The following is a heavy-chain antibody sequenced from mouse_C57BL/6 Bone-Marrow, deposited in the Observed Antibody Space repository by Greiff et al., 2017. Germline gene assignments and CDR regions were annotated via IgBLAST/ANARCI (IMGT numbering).Heavy chain of an antibody. V-gene: IGHV1-64*01. CDR3: ARSYDYDDYTRGY. CDR2: MHPNGGSP. Sequence: QVQLQQSGPELVKPGASVKISCKASGYTFTNYWMHWVKQRPGQGLEWIGMMHPNGGSPDYNEKFKSEATLSVDKSSRTAYMELSSLTSEDSAVYYCARSYDYDDYTRGYGGRGTSVTVSA. J-gene: IGHJ4*01. D-gene: IGHD2-4*01. CDR1: GYTFTNYW.